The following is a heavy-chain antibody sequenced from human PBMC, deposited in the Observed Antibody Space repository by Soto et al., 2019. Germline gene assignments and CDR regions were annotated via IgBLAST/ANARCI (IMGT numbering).Heavy chain of an antibody. D-gene: IGHD2-21*01. J-gene: IGHJ5*02. CDR1: GVTVYTYD. CDR3: VRSGTARLLRHSWFDT. V-gene: IGHV3-21*01. CDR2: ITTSSAYI. Sequence: GGSPRLCCAACGVTVYTYDMNGVRQDPGKGLEWVSSITTSSAYIYYADSLKGRITISRDNAKNSLFLQMNSLRAEDTAVYYCVRSGTARLLRHSWFDTWGQGTLVTVSS.